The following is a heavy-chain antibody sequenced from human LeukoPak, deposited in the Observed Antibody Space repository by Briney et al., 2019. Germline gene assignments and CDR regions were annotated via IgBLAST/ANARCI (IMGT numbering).Heavy chain of an antibody. CDR2: INHSGST. V-gene: IGHV4-34*01. CDR1: GGSFSGYY. D-gene: IGHD2/OR15-2a*01. Sequence: SETLSLTCAVYGGSFSGYYWSWIRQPPGKGLEWIGEINHSGSTNYNPSLKSRVTISVDTSKNQFSLKLSSVTAADTAVYYCARVRREYFKRLYYFDYWGQGTLVTVSS. CDR3: ARVRREYFKRLYYFDY. J-gene: IGHJ4*02.